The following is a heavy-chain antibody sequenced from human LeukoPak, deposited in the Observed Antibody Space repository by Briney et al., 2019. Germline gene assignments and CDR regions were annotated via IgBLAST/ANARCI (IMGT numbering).Heavy chain of an antibody. CDR3: ARGGATTVTTIPFDY. J-gene: IGHJ4*02. V-gene: IGHV1-46*01. CDR2: INPSGGST. CDR1: GYTFTSYY. D-gene: IGHD4-17*01. Sequence: ASVKVSCKASGYTFTSYYMHWVRQAPGQGLEWMGIINPSGGSTSYAQKFQGRVTMTRDMSTSTVYMELSSLRSEDTAVYYCARGGATTVTTIPFDYWGQGPLVTVSS.